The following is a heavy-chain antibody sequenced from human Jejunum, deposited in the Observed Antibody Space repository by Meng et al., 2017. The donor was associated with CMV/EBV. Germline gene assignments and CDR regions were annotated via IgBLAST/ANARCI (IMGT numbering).Heavy chain of an antibody. CDR1: NGSFNTYY. CDR2: ISYKGDT. Sequence: VSNGSFNTYYWSWIRQSPGKGLEWIGYISYKGDTNYNPPLKSRAAISIDTTKEHFSLRLTSVTAADTAVYYCARTHVIPNGNYMFDYWGQGALVTVSS. CDR3: ARTHVIPNGNYMFDY. D-gene: IGHD1-7*01. V-gene: IGHV4-59*08. J-gene: IGHJ4*02.